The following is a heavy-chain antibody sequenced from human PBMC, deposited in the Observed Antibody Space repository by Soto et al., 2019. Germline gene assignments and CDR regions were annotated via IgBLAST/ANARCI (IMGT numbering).Heavy chain of an antibody. Sequence: GGSLRLSCAASGFTFSSYAMHWVRQAPGKGLEWVAVISYDGSNKYYADSVKGRFTISRDNSKNTLYLQMNSLRAEDTAVYYCARDLPDYGDYGFDYWGQGTLVTVSS. CDR2: ISYDGSNK. CDR1: GFTFSSYA. J-gene: IGHJ4*02. D-gene: IGHD4-17*01. CDR3: ARDLPDYGDYGFDY. V-gene: IGHV3-30-3*01.